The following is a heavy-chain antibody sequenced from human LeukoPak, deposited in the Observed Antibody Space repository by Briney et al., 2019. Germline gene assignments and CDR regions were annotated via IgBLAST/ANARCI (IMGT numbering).Heavy chain of an antibody. CDR3: AKDYIAVAGSALDY. CDR1: GFTFDDYA. V-gene: IGHV3-9*01. CDR2: ISWNSGSI. J-gene: IGHJ4*02. Sequence: GGSLRLSCAASGFTFDDYAMHWVRQAPGKGLEWVSGISWNSGSIGYADSVKGRFTISRDDAKNSLYLQMNSLRAEDTALYYCAKDYIAVAGSALDYWGQGTLVTVSS. D-gene: IGHD6-19*01.